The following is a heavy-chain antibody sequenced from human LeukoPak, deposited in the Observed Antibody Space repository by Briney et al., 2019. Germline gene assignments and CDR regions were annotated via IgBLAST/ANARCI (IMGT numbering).Heavy chain of an antibody. J-gene: IGHJ4*02. D-gene: IGHD3-22*01. Sequence: SGTLSLTCAVSGGSVSHSNWWTWVRQSPGKGLEWIGEVHPSEGTNYNPSLKSRVTISLDKPKNQFSLELNSVTAADTAIYYCATHYDRSGYKLDYWGQGTLVTVSS. CDR3: ATHYDRSGYKLDY. V-gene: IGHV4-4*02. CDR2: VHPSEGT. CDR1: GGSVSHSNW.